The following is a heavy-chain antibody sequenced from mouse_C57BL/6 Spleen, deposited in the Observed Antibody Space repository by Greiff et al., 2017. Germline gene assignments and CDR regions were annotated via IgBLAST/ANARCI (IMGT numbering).Heavy chain of an antibody. CDR3: ARGDSNYPFAY. D-gene: IGHD2-5*01. Sequence: VQLQQSGAELARPGASVKMSCKASGYTFTSYTMHWVKQRPGQGLEWIGYINPSSGYTKYNQKFKDKATLTADKSSSTAYMQLSSLTSEDSAVYYCARGDSNYPFAYWGQGTLVTVSA. CDR1: GYTFTSYT. CDR2: INPSSGYT. V-gene: IGHV1-4*01. J-gene: IGHJ3*01.